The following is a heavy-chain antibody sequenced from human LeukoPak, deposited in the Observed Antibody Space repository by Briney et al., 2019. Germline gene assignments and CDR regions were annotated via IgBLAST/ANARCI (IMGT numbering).Heavy chain of an antibody. Sequence: PGGSLRLSCAASGFTFSSYAMSWVRQAPGKGLEWVSAISGSGGSTSYAASVKGRFTISRDNSKNTLYLQMNSLRAEDTAVYYCARGGHRQQQLDYWGQGTLVTVSS. J-gene: IGHJ4*02. CDR2: ISGSGGST. CDR1: GFTFSSYA. V-gene: IGHV3-23*01. D-gene: IGHD6-13*01. CDR3: ARGGHRQQQLDY.